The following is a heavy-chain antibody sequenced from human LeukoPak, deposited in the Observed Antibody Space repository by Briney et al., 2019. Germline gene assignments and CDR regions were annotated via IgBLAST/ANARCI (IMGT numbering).Heavy chain of an antibody. D-gene: IGHD2-2*01. CDR3: ARGLVKSSRPYYMDV. V-gene: IGHV4-30-2*01. CDR2: IYHSGST. Sequence: SETLSLTCTVSGGSISSGGYYWSWIRQPPGKGLEWIGYIYHSGSTYYNPSLKSRVTISVDRSKNQFSLKLSSVTAADTAVYYCARGLVKSSRPYYMDVWGKGTTVTVSS. J-gene: IGHJ6*03. CDR1: GGSISSGGYY.